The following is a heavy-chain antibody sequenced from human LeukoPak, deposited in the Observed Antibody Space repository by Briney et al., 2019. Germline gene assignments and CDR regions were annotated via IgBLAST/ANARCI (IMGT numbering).Heavy chain of an antibody. V-gene: IGHV4-34*01. J-gene: IGHJ4*02. CDR2: INHSAST. CDR3: ARGYLVGYYDSSGYYYYFDY. D-gene: IGHD3-22*01. CDR1: GGSFSGYY. Sequence: PETLSLTCAVYGGSFSGYYWSWMRQPPGKGLEWIGEINHSASTNYNPSLKSRVTISVDTSKNQFSLKLSSVTAADTAVYYCARGYLVGYYDSSGYYYYFDYWGQGTLVTVSS.